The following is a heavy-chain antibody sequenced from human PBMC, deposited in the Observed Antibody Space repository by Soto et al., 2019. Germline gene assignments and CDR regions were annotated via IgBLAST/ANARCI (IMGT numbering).Heavy chain of an antibody. D-gene: IGHD5-18*01. Sequence: SLTCTVSGGSISSSSYYWGWIRQPPGKGLEWIGSIYYSGSTYYNPSLKSRVTISVDTSKNQFSLKLSSVTAADTAVYYCARVVGAYSDYYYYGMDVWGQGTTVTVSS. V-gene: IGHV4-39*01. CDR1: GGSISSSSYY. J-gene: IGHJ6*02. CDR2: IYYSGST. CDR3: ARVVGAYSDYYYYGMDV.